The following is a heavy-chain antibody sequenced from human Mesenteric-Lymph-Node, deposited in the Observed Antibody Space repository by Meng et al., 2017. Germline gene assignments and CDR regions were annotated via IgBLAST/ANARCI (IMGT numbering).Heavy chain of an antibody. J-gene: IGHJ4*02. Sequence: GESLKISCAASGFTFSSYEMNWVRQAPGKGLVWVSHINSDGSSTTYADSVKGRFTISRDNAKNTLYLQMNSLRAEDTAVYYCARDRYCSSTSCHDFDNWGQGTLVTVSS. CDR2: INSDGSST. V-gene: IGHV3-74*01. CDR1: GFTFSSYE. CDR3: ARDRYCSSTSCHDFDN. D-gene: IGHD2-2*01.